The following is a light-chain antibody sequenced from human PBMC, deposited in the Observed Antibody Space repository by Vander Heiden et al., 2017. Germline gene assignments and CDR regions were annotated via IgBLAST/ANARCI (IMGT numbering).Light chain of an antibody. J-gene: IGKJ1*01. V-gene: IGKV3-20*01. CDR2: GAS. Sequence: ETALTQSPGTLSLSPGERATLSCRASQSVSSSYLAWYQQKPGQAPRLLIYGASSRATGIPDRFSGSGSGTDFTLTISRLEPEDFAVYYCQQYGSSPLTFGQGTKVEIK. CDR1: QSVSSSY. CDR3: QQYGSSPLT.